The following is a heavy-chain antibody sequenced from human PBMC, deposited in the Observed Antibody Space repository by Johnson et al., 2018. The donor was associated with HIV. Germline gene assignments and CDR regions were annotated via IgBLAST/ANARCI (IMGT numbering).Heavy chain of an antibody. Sequence: QVQLVESGGGVVQPGRSLRLSCAASGFTFSSYGMHWVRQAPGTGLEWVSVISYDGGNKYYADSVKGRFTISRDNSKNTLYLQMNSLRVEDTAVYYCAKEGSGYFHAFDIWGRGTMVTISS. CDR2: ISYDGGNK. J-gene: IGHJ3*02. V-gene: IGHV3-30*18. CDR1: GFTFSSYG. D-gene: IGHD3-22*01. CDR3: AKEGSGYFHAFDI.